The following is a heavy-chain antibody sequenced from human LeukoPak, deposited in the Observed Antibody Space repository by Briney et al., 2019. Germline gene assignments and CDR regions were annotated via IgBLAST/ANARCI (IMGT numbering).Heavy chain of an antibody. D-gene: IGHD3-22*01. Sequence: GGSLRLSCAASGFTVSSNYMSWVRQAPGKGLEWVSAISGSGGSTYYADSVKGRFTISRDNSKNTLYLQMNSLRAEDTAVYYCAKDYYYDSSGYSQAFDYWGQGTLVTVSS. CDR2: ISGSGGST. CDR1: GFTVSSNY. V-gene: IGHV3-23*01. J-gene: IGHJ4*02. CDR3: AKDYYYDSSGYSQAFDY.